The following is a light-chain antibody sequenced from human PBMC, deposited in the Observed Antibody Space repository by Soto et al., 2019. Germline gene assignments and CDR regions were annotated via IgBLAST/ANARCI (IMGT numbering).Light chain of an antibody. V-gene: IGKV3-15*01. J-gene: IGKJ1*01. CDR3: QQYNNWPRT. Sequence: EKVMTQSPATLSVSPGERATLSCRASQSVSNNLAWYQQKPGQAPRLLIYAASARDTGIPARFSGSGSGTEFTLTISSLQSEDFAVYYCQQYNNWPRTFGQGTKVEIK. CDR2: AAS. CDR1: QSVSNN.